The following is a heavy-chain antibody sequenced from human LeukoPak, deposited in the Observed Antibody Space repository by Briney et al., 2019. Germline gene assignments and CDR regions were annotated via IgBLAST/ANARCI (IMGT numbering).Heavy chain of an antibody. CDR3: ARSPDRGFGAEFDY. CDR2: SYYTGRT. J-gene: IGHJ4*02. Sequence: SETLSLTRSVSGGSISSYYWSWIRQPPGKGLEWIGYSYYTGRTSYNPPLKSPVTISVDTSKNQFSLKLSSVTAADTAVYYCARSPDRGFGAEFDYWGQGTLVTVSS. CDR1: GGSISSYY. V-gene: IGHV4-59*08. D-gene: IGHD3-10*01.